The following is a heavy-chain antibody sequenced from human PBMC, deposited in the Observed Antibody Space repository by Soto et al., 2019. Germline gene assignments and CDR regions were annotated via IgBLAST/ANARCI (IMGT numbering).Heavy chain of an antibody. CDR3: ARGERLWWPSGGFDY. V-gene: IGHV4-34*01. CDR2: INHSGST. CDR1: GGSFSGYY. D-gene: IGHD2-15*01. J-gene: IGHJ4*02. Sequence: SETLSLTCAGYGGSFSGYYWSWIRQPPGKGLEWIGEINHSGSTNYNPSLKSRVTISVDTSKNQFSLKLSSVTAADTAVYYCARGERLWWPSGGFDYWGQGTLVTSPQ.